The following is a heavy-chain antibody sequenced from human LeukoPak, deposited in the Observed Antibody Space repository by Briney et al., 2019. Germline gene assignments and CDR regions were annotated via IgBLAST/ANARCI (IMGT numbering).Heavy chain of an antibody. Sequence: GGSLRLSCAASGFTFSSYSMNWVRQAPGKGLEWVSSISSSSSYIYYADSVKGRFTISRDNAKNSLYLQMNSLRAEDTAVYYCARAGPLSYCSGGSCYPRAGGAFDIWGQGTMVTVSS. V-gene: IGHV3-21*01. D-gene: IGHD2-15*01. CDR1: GFTFSSYS. J-gene: IGHJ3*02. CDR2: ISSSSSYI. CDR3: ARAGPLSYCSGGSCYPRAGGAFDI.